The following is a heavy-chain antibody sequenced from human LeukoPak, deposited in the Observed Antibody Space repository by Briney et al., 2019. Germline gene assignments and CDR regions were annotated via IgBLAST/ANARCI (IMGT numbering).Heavy chain of an antibody. J-gene: IGHJ4*02. V-gene: IGHV3-74*01. CDR3: ATGNYYDSRGYYTFGH. CDR1: GFTFNKYW. D-gene: IGHD3-22*01. CDR2: INGDGTTT. Sequence: PGGSLRLSCAASGFTFNKYWMHWVRQAPGKGLVWVSRINGDGTTTSYADSVKGGFTMSRDNAKNTLYLQMSGLRAEDTAVYYCATGNYYDSRGYYTFGHWGQGTLVPVSS.